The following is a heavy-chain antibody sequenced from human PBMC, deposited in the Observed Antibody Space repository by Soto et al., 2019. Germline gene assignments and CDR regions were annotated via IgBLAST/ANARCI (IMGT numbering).Heavy chain of an antibody. CDR1: GFTFSIYG. CDR2: ISYDGSNK. CDR3: AKDFPYCGGDCYSLKTPDY. J-gene: IGHJ4*02. Sequence: PGGSLRLSCAASGFTFSIYGMHWVRQAPGKGLEWVAVISYDGSNKYYADSVKGRFTISRDNSKNTLYLQMNSLRAEDTAVYYCAKDFPYCGGDCYSLKTPDYWGQGTLVTVSS. D-gene: IGHD2-21*02. V-gene: IGHV3-30*18.